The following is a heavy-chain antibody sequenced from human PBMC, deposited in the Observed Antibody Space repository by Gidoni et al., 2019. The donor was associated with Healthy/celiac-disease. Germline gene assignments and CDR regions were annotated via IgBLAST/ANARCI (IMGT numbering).Heavy chain of an antibody. V-gene: IGHV5-10-1*03. Sequence: DVQLGQSGAEGKKPGESLSISGKGYGYSFTNYWISWVRQLAGKGLEWMGRSDPSAYYTHSSPSSQGHVTISVDKSITTAYRQWSSLDASDSSMYYCGSHQEGDDAFDIWGQGTRVTVSS. J-gene: IGHJ3*02. CDR3: GSHQEGDDAFDI. CDR2: SDPSAYYT. D-gene: IGHD3-16*01. CDR1: GYSFTNYW.